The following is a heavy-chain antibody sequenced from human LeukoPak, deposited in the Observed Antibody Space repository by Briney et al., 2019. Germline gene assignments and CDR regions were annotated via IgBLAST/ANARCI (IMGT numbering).Heavy chain of an antibody. J-gene: IGHJ5*02. CDR1: GGSISSYY. D-gene: IGHD6-13*01. Sequence: SETLSLTCTVSGGSISSYYWSWIRQPPGKGLEWIGYIYYSGSTNYNPSLKSRVTISVDTSKNQFSLKLSSVTAADTAVYYCARGTTASIAAAGKNWFDPWGQGTLVTVSS. CDR3: ARGTTASIAAAGKNWFDP. V-gene: IGHV4-59*01. CDR2: IYYSGST.